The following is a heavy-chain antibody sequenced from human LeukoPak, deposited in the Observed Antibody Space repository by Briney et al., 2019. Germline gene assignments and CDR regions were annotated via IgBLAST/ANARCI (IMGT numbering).Heavy chain of an antibody. CDR1: GFTFSSYS. CDR2: ISSSSSYI. D-gene: IGHD2-21*02. V-gene: IGHV3-21*01. J-gene: IGHJ4*02. Sequence: PGGSLRLSCAASGFTFSSYSMNWVRQAPGKGLEWVSSISSSSSYIYYADSVKGRFTISRDNAKNSLYLQMNSLRAEDTAVYYCARASYCGGDCYPKYYFDYWGQGTLVTVSS. CDR3: ARASYCGGDCYPKYYFDY.